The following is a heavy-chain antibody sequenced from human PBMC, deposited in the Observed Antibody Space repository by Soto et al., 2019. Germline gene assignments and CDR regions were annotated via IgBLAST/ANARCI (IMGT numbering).Heavy chain of an antibody. CDR2: ISGSGGRT. J-gene: IGHJ4*02. CDR1: GFTFSSYA. D-gene: IGHD3-22*01. V-gene: IGHV3-23*01. Sequence: GGSLRLSCAASGFTFSSYAMSWVRQAPGKGLEWVSAISGSGGRTYYGDSVKGRFTISRDNSKNTLYLQMNSLRAEDTAVYYCSKGGYDSSRYFDYWGQGTLVTVSS. CDR3: SKGGYDSSRYFDY.